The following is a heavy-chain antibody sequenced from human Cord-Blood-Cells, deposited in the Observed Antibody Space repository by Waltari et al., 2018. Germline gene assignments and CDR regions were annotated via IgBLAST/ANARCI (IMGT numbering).Heavy chain of an antibody. CDR1: GFTFSSYW. CDR2: IKQDGREK. CDR3: ARGGKTSIAARPGAFDI. V-gene: IGHV3-7*01. D-gene: IGHD6-6*01. J-gene: IGHJ3*02. Sequence: EVQLVESGGGLVQPGGSLRLSCAASGFTFSSYWMSWVRQAPGKGLEWVANIKQDGREKYYVDSGKGRFTISRDNAKNSLYLQMNSLRAEDTAVYYCARGGKTSIAARPGAFDIWGQGTMVTVSS.